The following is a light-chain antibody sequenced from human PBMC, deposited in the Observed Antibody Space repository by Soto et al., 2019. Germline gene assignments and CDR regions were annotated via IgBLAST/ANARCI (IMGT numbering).Light chain of an antibody. J-gene: IGKJ3*01. Sequence: AIRMTQSPSSFSASTGDRVTITCRASQGFSSSLAWYQQKTGKAPKLLIFATSTLQSGVPSRFSGSGSGTDFKLTISCLQAEDFATYYCQQYYSYPLTFGPGTKVDIK. CDR3: QQYYSYPLT. CDR1: QGFSSS. V-gene: IGKV1-8*01. CDR2: ATS.